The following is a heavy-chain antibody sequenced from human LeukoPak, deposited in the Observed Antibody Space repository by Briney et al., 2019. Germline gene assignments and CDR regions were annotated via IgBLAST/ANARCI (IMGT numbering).Heavy chain of an antibody. D-gene: IGHD3-22*01. J-gene: IGHJ3*02. CDR2: IYYSGST. V-gene: IGHV4-30-4*01. CDR1: GGSISSGDYY. CDR3: ARYYYYGSSGYYYSAFDI. Sequence: SETLSLTCTVSGGSISSGDYYWSWIRQPPGKGLEWIGYIYYSGSTYYNPSLKSRVTISVDTSKNQFSLKLSSVTAADTAVYYCARYYYYGSSGYYYSAFDIWGQGTMVTVSS.